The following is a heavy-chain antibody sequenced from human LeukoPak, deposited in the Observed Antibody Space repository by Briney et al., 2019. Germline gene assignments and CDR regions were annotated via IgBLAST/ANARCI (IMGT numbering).Heavy chain of an antibody. J-gene: IGHJ4*02. CDR1: GFTVSSNY. V-gene: IGHV3-53*01. CDR3: ASRNYYDSSGLLDY. CDR2: IYSGGST. Sequence: PGGSLRLSCAASGFTVSSNYMSWVRQAPGKGLEWVSVIYSGGSTYYADSVKGRFTISRDNSKNTLYLQMNSLRAEDTAVYYCASRNYYDSSGLLDYWGQGTLVTVSS. D-gene: IGHD3-22*01.